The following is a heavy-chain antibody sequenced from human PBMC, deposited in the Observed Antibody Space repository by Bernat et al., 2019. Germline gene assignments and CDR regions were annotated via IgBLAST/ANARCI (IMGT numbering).Heavy chain of an antibody. CDR3: VKVGFGDYGVGLDY. V-gene: IGHV3-23*01. CDR1: GFSFSSYA. CDR2: ISGSGGST. D-gene: IGHD4-17*01. Sequence: EVQLLESGGGLVQPGGSLRLSCAASGFSFSSYAMSWVRQAPGKGLEWVSAISGSGGSTYYADSVKGRFTISRDNSKNTLYLQMNSLRAEDTAVYYCVKVGFGDYGVGLDYWGQGTLVTVSS. J-gene: IGHJ4*02.